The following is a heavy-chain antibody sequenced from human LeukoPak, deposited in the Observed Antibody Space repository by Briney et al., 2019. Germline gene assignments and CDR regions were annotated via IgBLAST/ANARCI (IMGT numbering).Heavy chain of an antibody. CDR2: IKQDGSEK. CDR3: ARDGPYSSSATHPP. V-gene: IGHV3-7*03. Sequence: GGSLSLSCAVSGFTFSSFCVIWVRRAPGRGLEWVAKIKQDGSEKYYVGSVKGRFTISRDNAKNSLYLQMDSLRAEDTAVYHCARDGPYSSSATHPPWGQGTLVTVSS. J-gene: IGHJ5*02. D-gene: IGHD6-6*01. CDR1: GFTFSSFC.